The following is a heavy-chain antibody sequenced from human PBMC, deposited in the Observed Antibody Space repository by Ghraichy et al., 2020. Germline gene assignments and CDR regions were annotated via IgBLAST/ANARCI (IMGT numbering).Heavy chain of an antibody. CDR2: INPNSGGT. J-gene: IGHJ4*02. D-gene: IGHD1-1*01. V-gene: IGHV1-2*02. Sequence: ASVKVSCKASGYTFTDYYMHWVRQAPGQGLEWMGWINPNSGGTKYAQKFQGRVTMTRDTSINTGYMELSRLRSDDTAVYYCARGVIDMDWNDGPPDHWGQGTLVTVSS. CDR1: GYTFTDYY. CDR3: ARGVIDMDWNDGPPDH.